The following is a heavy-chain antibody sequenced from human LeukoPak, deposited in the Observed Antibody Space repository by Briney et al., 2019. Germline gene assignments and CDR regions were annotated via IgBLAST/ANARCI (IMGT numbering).Heavy chain of an antibody. CDR1: GGSFSGYY. V-gene: IGHV4-34*01. J-gene: IGHJ6*02. CDR3: ARVIVVVPAADDYYYYGMDV. CDR2: INHSGST. Sequence: SETLSLTCAVYGGSFSGYYWSWIRQPPGKGLEWIGEINHSGSTNYNPSLKSRVTISVDTSKNQFSLKLSSVTAADTAVYYCARVIVVVPAADDYYYYGMDVRGQGTTVTVSS. D-gene: IGHD2-2*01.